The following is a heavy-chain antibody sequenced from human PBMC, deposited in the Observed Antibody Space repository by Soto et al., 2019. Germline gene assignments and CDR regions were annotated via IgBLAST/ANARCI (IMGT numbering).Heavy chain of an antibody. V-gene: IGHV3-15*01. Sequence: GGSLRLSCAASGFSFSKAWMSWVRLTPGKGLEWVGRIKNKTDGGITDYPAPVRDRFTISRDDSRSTLYLQMNSLKNEDTAVYYCITDPYYDFWSGYHFDYWGQGTLVTVSS. D-gene: IGHD3-3*01. CDR1: GFSFSKAW. CDR3: ITDPYYDFWSGYHFDY. CDR2: IKNKTDGGIT. J-gene: IGHJ4*02.